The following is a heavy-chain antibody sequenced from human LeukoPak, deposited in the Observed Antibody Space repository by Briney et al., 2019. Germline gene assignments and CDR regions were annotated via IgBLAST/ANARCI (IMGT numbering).Heavy chain of an antibody. CDR2: IYYSGST. J-gene: IGHJ3*02. CDR3: AGHKSYPGAFDI. V-gene: IGHV4-59*08. CDR1: GGSISSYY. Sequence: PSETLSLTCTVSGGSISSYYWSWIRQPPGKGLEWIGYIYYSGSTNYNPSLKSRVTISVDTSKNQFSLKLSSVTAADTAVYYCAGHKSYPGAFDIWGQGTMVTVSS.